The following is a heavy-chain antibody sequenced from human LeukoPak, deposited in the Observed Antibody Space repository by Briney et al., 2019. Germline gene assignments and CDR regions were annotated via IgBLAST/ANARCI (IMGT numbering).Heavy chain of an antibody. CDR1: GGSIGPYY. CDR3: ARDGHRDILTGYPLGRYYYMDV. J-gene: IGHJ6*03. Sequence: SETLSLTCLLSGGSIGPYYWSWIRQAAGKGPEWIGRIYTTGTADYNPSLKSRVTMSVDTSKNQFSLKLSSVTAADTAVYYCARDGHRDILTGYPLGRYYYMDVWGKGTTVTVSS. V-gene: IGHV4-4*07. CDR2: IYTTGTA. D-gene: IGHD3-9*01.